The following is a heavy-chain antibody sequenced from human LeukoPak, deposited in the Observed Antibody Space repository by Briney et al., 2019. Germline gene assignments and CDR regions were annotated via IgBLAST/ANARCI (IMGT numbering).Heavy chain of an antibody. Sequence: PGGSLRLSCAASGFTFNNYEMNWVRQAPGKGLEWVSYISESGSSIFYADSVKGRFTISRDNAENSVYLQMNSLRAEDMALYYCAKVGYCSSTSCYFGAFDIWGQGTMVTVSS. V-gene: IGHV3-48*03. CDR1: GFTFNNYE. J-gene: IGHJ3*02. CDR2: ISESGSSI. D-gene: IGHD2-2*01. CDR3: AKVGYCSSTSCYFGAFDI.